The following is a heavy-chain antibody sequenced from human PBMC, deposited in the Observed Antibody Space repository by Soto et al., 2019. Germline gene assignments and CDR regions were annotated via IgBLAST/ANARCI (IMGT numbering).Heavy chain of an antibody. CDR2: IYHSGST. CDR3: ARVPGP. CDR1: GGSISSGGYP. J-gene: IGHJ5*02. Sequence: SETLCLTCAVAGGSISSGGYPWSWIRQPPGKGLEWIGYIYHSGSTYYNPSLKSRVTISVDRSKNQFSLKLSSVTAADTAVYYCARVPGPWGQGTLVTVSS. V-gene: IGHV4-30-2*01.